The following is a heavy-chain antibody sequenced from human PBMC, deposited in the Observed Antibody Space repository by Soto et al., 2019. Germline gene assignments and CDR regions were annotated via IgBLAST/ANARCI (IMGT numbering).Heavy chain of an antibody. CDR3: ARALAYYYYMDV. V-gene: IGHV3-9*01. D-gene: IGHD1-1*01. CDR1: GFTFDDYA. J-gene: IGHJ6*03. Sequence: EVQLVESGGGLVQPGRSLRLSCAASGFTFDDYAMHWVRQAPGKGLEWVSGISWNSGSIGYADSVKGRFTISRDNAKNSLYLQMNSLRAEDTALYYCARALAYYYYMDVWGKGTTVTVSS. CDR2: ISWNSGSI.